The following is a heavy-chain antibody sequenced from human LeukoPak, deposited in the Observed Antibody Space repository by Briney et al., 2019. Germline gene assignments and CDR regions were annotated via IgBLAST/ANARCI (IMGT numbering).Heavy chain of an antibody. CDR3: ARGNVGTGGMDV. D-gene: IGHD5-18*01. CDR1: GFTFSSYS. Sequence: KPGGSLRLSCAASGFTFSSYSMNWVRQAPGKGLEWVSSISSSSSYIYYADSVKGRFTISRDNAKNSLYLQMNSLRAEDTAVYYCARGNVGTGGMDVWGQGTTVTVSS. V-gene: IGHV3-21*01. CDR2: ISSSSSYI. J-gene: IGHJ6*02.